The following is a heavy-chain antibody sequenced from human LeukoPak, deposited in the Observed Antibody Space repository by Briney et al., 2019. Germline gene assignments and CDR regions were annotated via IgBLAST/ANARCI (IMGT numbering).Heavy chain of an antibody. D-gene: IGHD4-17*01. Sequence: GASVKVSCKASGYTLTGYYLHWVRQAPGQGLEWMGWIDPNSGDTLYALDYQGRVTMTRDTAISTAYMELSRLRSDDTAVYYCARGASGDYLVPDYWGQGTLVTVSS. J-gene: IGHJ4*02. CDR3: ARGASGDYLVPDY. V-gene: IGHV1-2*02. CDR2: IDPNSGDT. CDR1: GYTLTGYY.